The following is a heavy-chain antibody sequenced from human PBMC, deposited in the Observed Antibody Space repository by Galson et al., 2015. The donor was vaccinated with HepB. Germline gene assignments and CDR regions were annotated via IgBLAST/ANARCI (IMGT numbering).Heavy chain of an antibody. CDR3: ARVSERSYDSSGYYSRGLYPFDY. J-gene: IGHJ4*02. CDR2: ISAYNGNT. D-gene: IGHD3-22*01. CDR1: GYTFTSYG. Sequence: SVKVSCKASGYTFTSYGISWVRQAPGQGLEWMGWISAYNGNTNYAQKLQGRVTMTTDTTTSTAYMELRSLRSDDTAVYYCARVSERSYDSSGYYSRGLYPFDYWGQGTLVTVSS. V-gene: IGHV1-18*04.